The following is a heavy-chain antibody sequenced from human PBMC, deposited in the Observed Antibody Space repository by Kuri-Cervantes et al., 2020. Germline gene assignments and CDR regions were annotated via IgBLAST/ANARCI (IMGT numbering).Heavy chain of an antibody. J-gene: IGHJ4*02. D-gene: IGHD3-16*02. V-gene: IGHV3-30*02. CDR3: VTGGRYSFDY. CDR2: MRYDGSDK. Sequence: GESLKISCAASGFTFSSYAMSWVRQAPGKGLQGVSFMRYDGSDKYYEESVRGRFTISRHNFINTLYLQMDSLREEDTAVYYCVTGGRYSFDYWGQGSLVTVSS. CDR1: GFTFSSYA.